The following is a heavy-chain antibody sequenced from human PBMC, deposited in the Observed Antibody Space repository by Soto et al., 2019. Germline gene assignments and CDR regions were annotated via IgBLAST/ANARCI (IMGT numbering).Heavy chain of an antibody. D-gene: IGHD3-16*01. CDR1: GGSISSSSYS. CDR3: AREGGESSDGLYYFDS. Sequence: SETLSLTCTVSGGSISSSSYSWGWIRQPPGKGLEWIGSMYYSGTAYYNPSPKSRATISVDTSKNQFSLKLNSVTAADTAVYYCAREGGESSDGLYYFDSWGQGSLVTVSS. V-gene: IGHV4-39*02. CDR2: MYYSGTA. J-gene: IGHJ4*02.